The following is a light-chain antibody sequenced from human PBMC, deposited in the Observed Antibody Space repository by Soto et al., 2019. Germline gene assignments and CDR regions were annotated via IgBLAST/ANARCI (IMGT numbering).Light chain of an antibody. V-gene: IGKV2-28*01. Sequence: DTVMTQSPLSLPVTPGEPASISCRSSQSLLHSNGYNYLDWYLQRPRQSPQLLIYLASFRASGVPDRFSGSGSGTDFTLKISRVEAADVGVSYCMQALQTPSFGGGTKVEIK. CDR3: MQALQTPS. CDR1: QSLLHSNGYNY. CDR2: LAS. J-gene: IGKJ4*01.